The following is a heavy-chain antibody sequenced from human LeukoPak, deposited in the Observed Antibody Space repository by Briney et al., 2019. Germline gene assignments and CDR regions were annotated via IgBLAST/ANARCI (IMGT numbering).Heavy chain of an antibody. V-gene: IGHV3-30*02. CDR1: GFTFSSYG. CDR2: IRYDGSNK. CDR3: AKDHPPYQLLYRELDY. J-gene: IGHJ4*02. D-gene: IGHD2-2*02. Sequence: GGSLRLSCTASGFTFSSYGMHWVRQAPGKGLEWVAFIRYDGSNKYYADSVKGRFTISRDNSKNTLYLQMNSLRAEDTAVYYCAKDHPPYQLLYRELDYWGQGTLVTVSS.